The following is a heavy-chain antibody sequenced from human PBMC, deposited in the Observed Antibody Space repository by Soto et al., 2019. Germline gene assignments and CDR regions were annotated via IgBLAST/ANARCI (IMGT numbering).Heavy chain of an antibody. CDR3: ARAGYCSGGSCYLPYFDY. D-gene: IGHD2-15*01. CDR1: GYTFTSYG. Sequence: ASVKVSCKASGYTFTSYGISWVRQAPGQGLEWMGWISAYNGNTNYAQKLQGRVTMTTDTSTSTAYMELRSLRSDDTAVYYCARAGYCSGGSCYLPYFDYWRQGTLVTVSS. J-gene: IGHJ4*02. CDR2: ISAYNGNT. V-gene: IGHV1-18*01.